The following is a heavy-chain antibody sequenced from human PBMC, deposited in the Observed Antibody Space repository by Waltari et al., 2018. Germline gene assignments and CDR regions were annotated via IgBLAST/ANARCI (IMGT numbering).Heavy chain of an antibody. Sequence: EVQLLESGGGLVQPGGSLRLSCAASGFTFSSYAMSWVRQAPGKGREWVSASRGSGGSTYYADSVKGRFTISRDNSKNTLYLQMNSLRAEDTAAYYCAKEEDSSSPPDYWGQGTLVTVSS. J-gene: IGHJ4*02. CDR2: SRGSGGST. D-gene: IGHD6-13*01. CDR1: GFTFSSYA. V-gene: IGHV3-23*01. CDR3: AKEEDSSSPPDY.